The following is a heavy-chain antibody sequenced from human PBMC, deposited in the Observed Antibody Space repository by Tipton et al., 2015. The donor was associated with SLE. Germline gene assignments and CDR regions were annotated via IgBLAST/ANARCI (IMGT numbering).Heavy chain of an antibody. J-gene: IGHJ6*02. CDR1: GGTFSSYA. Sequence: QVQLVQSGAEVKKPGSSVKVSCKASGGTFSSYAISWVRQAPGQGLEWMGGIIPIFGTANYAQKFQGRVTITADESTSTAYMEQSSRRSEDTAVYYCSLRGYSGYEAYYYGMDVWGQGTTVSVSS. V-gene: IGHV1-69*01. CDR2: IIPIFGTA. CDR3: SLRGYSGYEAYYYGMDV. D-gene: IGHD5-12*01.